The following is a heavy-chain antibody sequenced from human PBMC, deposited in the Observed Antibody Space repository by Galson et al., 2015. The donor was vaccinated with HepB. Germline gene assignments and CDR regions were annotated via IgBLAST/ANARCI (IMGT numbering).Heavy chain of an antibody. Sequence: SVKVSCKASGYNFINSGLCWVRQAPGQGLEWLGWISAYNGNTEYAQKLQGRVTMTTDTSTDTAYMELTNLISDDTAVYYCARRGDGLDVWGQGTTVIVSS. CDR3: ARRGDGLDV. J-gene: IGHJ6*02. D-gene: IGHD3-10*01. CDR2: ISAYNGNT. V-gene: IGHV1-18*04. CDR1: GYNFINSG.